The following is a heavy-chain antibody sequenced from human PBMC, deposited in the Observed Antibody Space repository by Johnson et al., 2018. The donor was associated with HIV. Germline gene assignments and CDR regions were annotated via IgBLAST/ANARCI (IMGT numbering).Heavy chain of an antibody. CDR3: TTGGTIFGVVILDAVDI. Sequence: VQLVESGGGLVQPGRSLRLSCVASGFKFDDYAMHWVRQAPGKGLEWVGRIKSKTDGGTTDYAAPVKGRFTISRDDSKNTLYLQMNSLKTEDTAVYYCTTGGTIFGVVILDAVDIWGQGTMVTVSS. V-gene: IGHV3-15*01. CDR1: GFKFDDYA. D-gene: IGHD3-3*01. J-gene: IGHJ3*02. CDR2: IKSKTDGGTT.